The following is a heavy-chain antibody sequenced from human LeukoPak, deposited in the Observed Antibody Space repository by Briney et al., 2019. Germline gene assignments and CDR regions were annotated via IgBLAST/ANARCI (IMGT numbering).Heavy chain of an antibody. Sequence: GGSLRLSCAASGFTFSDYHMSWIRQAPGKGLEWVSFIVGSSSYTNYADSVRGRFTISRDNAKNSLYLQMNSLRAEDTAVYYCARDIDLTAGIMDVWGQGTTVTVSS. CDR2: IVGSSSYT. J-gene: IGHJ6*02. D-gene: IGHD1-14*01. V-gene: IGHV3-11*05. CDR3: ARDIDLTAGIMDV. CDR1: GFTFSDYH.